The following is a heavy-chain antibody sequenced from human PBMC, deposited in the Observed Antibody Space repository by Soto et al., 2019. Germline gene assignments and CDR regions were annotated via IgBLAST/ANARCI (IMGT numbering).Heavy chain of an antibody. Sequence: QVQLQQWGAGLLKPSETLSLTCAVYGGSFSGYYWSWIRQPPGKGLEWIGEINHSGSTNYNPSLKSRVTISVDTSKNQFSLKLSSVTAADTAVYYCARVGATYPRGFDYWGQGTPVTVSS. CDR1: GGSFSGYY. V-gene: IGHV4-34*01. D-gene: IGHD1-26*01. CDR2: INHSGST. CDR3: ARVGATYPRGFDY. J-gene: IGHJ4*02.